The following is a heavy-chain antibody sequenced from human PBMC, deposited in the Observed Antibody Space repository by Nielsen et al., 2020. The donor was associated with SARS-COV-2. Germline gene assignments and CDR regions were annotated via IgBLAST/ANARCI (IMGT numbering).Heavy chain of an antibody. CDR1: GFTFSSYA. CDR2: ISYDGSNK. V-gene: IGHV3-30-3*01. J-gene: IGHJ6*03. Sequence: SLKISCAASGFTFSSYAMHWVRQAPGKGLEWVAVISYDGSNKYYADSVKGRFTISRDNSKNTLYLQMNSLRAEDTAVYYCAKDSKYYDFWSGYLARKETNYYYYYMDVWGKGTTVTVSS. D-gene: IGHD3-3*01. CDR3: AKDSKYYDFWSGYLARKETNYYYYYMDV.